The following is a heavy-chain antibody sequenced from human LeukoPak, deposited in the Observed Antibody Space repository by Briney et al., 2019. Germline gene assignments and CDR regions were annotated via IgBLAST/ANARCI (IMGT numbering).Heavy chain of an antibody. Sequence: GESLKIPCEGSGYSLSSYWIGWVRPMPGKGLEWMGVIYPGDSDTRYSPSFQCQVTLSADESINTIYLQWSSLKASDTALYYCARLMVVTASDYWGQGTLVTVSS. CDR3: ARLMVVTASDY. D-gene: IGHD3-22*01. CDR2: IYPGDSDT. V-gene: IGHV5-51*01. J-gene: IGHJ4*02. CDR1: GYSLSSYW.